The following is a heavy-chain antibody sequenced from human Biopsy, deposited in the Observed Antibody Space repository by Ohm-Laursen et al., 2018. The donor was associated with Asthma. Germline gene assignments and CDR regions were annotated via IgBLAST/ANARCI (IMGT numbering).Heavy chain of an antibody. D-gene: IGHD1-26*01. J-gene: IGHJ4*02. CDR2: ISFDGSNK. Sequence: SLRLSCAASGFTFSNYGMHWVRQAPGKGLDRVAVISFDGSNKNYTDSVKGRFTISRDNSRNTLHLQMNSLRAEDTAVYYCAKDVFPGWELRRGPDYWGQGTLVAVSS. V-gene: IGHV3-30*18. CDR1: GFTFSNYG. CDR3: AKDVFPGWELRRGPDY.